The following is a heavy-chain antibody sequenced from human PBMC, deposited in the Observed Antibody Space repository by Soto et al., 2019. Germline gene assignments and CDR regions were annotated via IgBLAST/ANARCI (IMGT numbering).Heavy chain of an antibody. J-gene: IGHJ6*03. Sequence: GGSLRLSCAASGFTFSSYSMNWVRQAPGKGLEWVSYISSSSSTIYYADSVKGRFTISRDNAKNSLYLQMNSLRAEDTAVYYCARDGPDITVTRYYYYMDVWGKGTTVTVSS. CDR3: ARDGPDITVTRYYYYMDV. V-gene: IGHV3-48*01. D-gene: IGHD4-4*01. CDR1: GFTFSSYS. CDR2: ISSSSSTI.